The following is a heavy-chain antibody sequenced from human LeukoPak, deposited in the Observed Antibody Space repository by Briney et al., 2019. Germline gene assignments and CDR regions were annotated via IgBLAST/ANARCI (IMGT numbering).Heavy chain of an antibody. V-gene: IGHV3-30-3*01. D-gene: IGHD6-13*01. J-gene: IGHJ4*02. CDR2: ISYDGSNK. Sequence: GGSLRLSCAASGFTFSSYAMHWVRQAPAKGLEWVAVISYDGSNKYYADSVKGRFTISRDNSKNTLYLQMNSLRAEDTAVYYCARDLSSSWYASLDYWGQGTLVTVSS. CDR3: ARDLSSSWYASLDY. CDR1: GFTFSSYA.